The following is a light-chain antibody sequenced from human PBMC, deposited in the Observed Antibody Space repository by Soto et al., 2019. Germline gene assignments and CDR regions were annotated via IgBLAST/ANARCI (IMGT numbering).Light chain of an antibody. V-gene: IGKV3-20*01. CDR2: DAS. J-gene: IGKJ5*01. CDR3: QQYGSSLIT. Sequence: EIVLTQSPATLSLSPGERATLSCRASQTVSSYLLWYQQKPGQAPRLLIYDASNRAAGTPARFSGSGSETDFTLTISRLEPEDFAVYYCQQYGSSLITFGQGTRLEIK. CDR1: QTVSSY.